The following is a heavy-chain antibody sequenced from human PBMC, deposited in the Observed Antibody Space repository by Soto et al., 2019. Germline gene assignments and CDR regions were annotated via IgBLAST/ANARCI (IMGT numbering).Heavy chain of an antibody. J-gene: IGHJ5*02. Sequence: SETLSLTCAVYGGSFSGYYWSWIRQPPGKGLEWIGEINHSGSTNYNPSLKSRVTISVDTSKNQFSLKLSSVTAADTAVYYCAGKVVPAATNWFDPWGQGTLVTVSS. D-gene: IGHD2-2*01. CDR1: GGSFSGYY. V-gene: IGHV4-34*01. CDR3: AGKVVPAATNWFDP. CDR2: INHSGST.